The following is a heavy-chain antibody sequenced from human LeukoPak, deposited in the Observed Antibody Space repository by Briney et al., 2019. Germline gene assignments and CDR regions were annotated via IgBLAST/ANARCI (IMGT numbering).Heavy chain of an antibody. CDR3: ARHSSPHDY. J-gene: IGHJ4*02. D-gene: IGHD6-6*01. V-gene: IGHV4-34*01. CDR2: INHSGST. Sequence: SETQSLTCAVYGGSFSGYYWSWIRQPPGKGLECIGEINHSGSTNYNPSLKSRVTISVDTSKIQFSLKRSSVTAADTAVYYCARHSSPHDYWGQGTLVTVSS. CDR1: GGSFSGYY.